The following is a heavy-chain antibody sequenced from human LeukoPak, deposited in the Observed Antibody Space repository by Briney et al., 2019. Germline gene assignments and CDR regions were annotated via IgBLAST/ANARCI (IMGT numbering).Heavy chain of an antibody. V-gene: IGHV1-18*01. CDR3: ARDWENCSSTSCYSPGFDP. CDR1: GYTFTGYA. CDR2: ISAYNGRT. D-gene: IGHD2-2*01. J-gene: IGHJ5*02. Sequence: ASVKVSCKASGYTFTGYAISWVRQAPGQGLEWMGWISAYNGRTYYAQKLQGRVTMTTDTSTSTAYMELRSLRSDDTAVYYCARDWENCSSTSCYSPGFDPWGQGTLVTVSS.